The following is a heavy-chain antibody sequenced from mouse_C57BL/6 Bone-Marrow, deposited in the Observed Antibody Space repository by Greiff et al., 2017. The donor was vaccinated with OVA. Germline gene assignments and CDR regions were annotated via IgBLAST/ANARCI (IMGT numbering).Heavy chain of an antibody. Sequence: EVKLVESGGDLVKPGGSLKLSCAASGFTFSSYGMSWVRQTPDKRLEWVATISSGGSYTYYPDSVKGRFTISRDNAKNTLYLQMSGLKSEDTAMYYCARQAYYGSSYYFDYWGQGTTLTVSS. D-gene: IGHD1-1*01. CDR1: GFTFSSYG. V-gene: IGHV5-6*01. CDR3: ARQAYYGSSYYFDY. J-gene: IGHJ2*01. CDR2: ISSGGSYT.